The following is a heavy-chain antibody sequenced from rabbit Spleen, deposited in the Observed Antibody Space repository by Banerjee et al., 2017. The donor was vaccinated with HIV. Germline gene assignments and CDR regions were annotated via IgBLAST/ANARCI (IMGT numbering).Heavy chain of an antibody. J-gene: IGHJ4*01. CDR1: GFTLSSYY. CDR3: ARDGAGGSYFAL. V-gene: IGHV1S7*01. D-gene: IGHD8-1*01. Sequence: HLKESGGGLVQPGGSLKLSCKASGFTLSSYYMNWVRQAPGKGLEWIGYIDPVFGITYYANWVNGRFSISRENAQNTVVLQMTSLTAADTATYFCARDGAGGSYFALWGPGTLVTVS. CDR2: IDPVFGIT.